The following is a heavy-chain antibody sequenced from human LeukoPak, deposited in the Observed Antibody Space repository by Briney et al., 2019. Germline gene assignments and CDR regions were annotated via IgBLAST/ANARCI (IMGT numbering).Heavy chain of an antibody. CDR2: MDPTGSQK. J-gene: IGHJ4*02. CDR3: AVWTSGNY. Sequence: PGGSLRLSCADSQFTFNGSWVNWVRQAPGKGLEWVANMDPTGSQKRYVDSVKGRFTISKDNPGTSLYLDMRSLRAEDTAIYYCAVWTSGNYWGQGTLVTVSS. CDR1: QFTFNGSW. D-gene: IGHD3/OR15-3a*01. V-gene: IGHV3-7*01.